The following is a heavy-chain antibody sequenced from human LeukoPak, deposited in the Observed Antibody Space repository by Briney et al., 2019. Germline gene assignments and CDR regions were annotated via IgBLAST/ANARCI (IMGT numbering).Heavy chain of an antibody. V-gene: IGHV3-30*18. Sequence: PGGSLRLSCAASGFTFSSYGMYWVRQAPGKGLEWVAVISYDGSNKYYADSVKGRFTISRDNSKNTLYLQMNSLRAEDTAVYYCAKERLELLWFGEPDFDYWGQGTLVTVSS. CDR2: ISYDGSNK. CDR3: AKERLELLWFGEPDFDY. J-gene: IGHJ4*02. CDR1: GFTFSSYG. D-gene: IGHD3-10*01.